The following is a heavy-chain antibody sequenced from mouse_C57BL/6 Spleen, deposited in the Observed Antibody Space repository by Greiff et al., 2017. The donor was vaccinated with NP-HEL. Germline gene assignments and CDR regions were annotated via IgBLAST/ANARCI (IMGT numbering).Heavy chain of an antibody. V-gene: IGHV5-17*01. CDR3: ARGIDYYGSSYDYFDY. D-gene: IGHD1-1*01. CDR2: ISSGSSTI. J-gene: IGHJ2*01. CDR1: GFTFSDYG. Sequence: EVKLVESGGGLVKPGGSLKLSCAASGFTFSDYGMHWVRQAPEKGLEWVAYISSGSSTIYYADTVKGRFTISRDNAKNTLFLQMTSLRSEDTAMYYCARGIDYYGSSYDYFDYWGQGTTLTVSS.